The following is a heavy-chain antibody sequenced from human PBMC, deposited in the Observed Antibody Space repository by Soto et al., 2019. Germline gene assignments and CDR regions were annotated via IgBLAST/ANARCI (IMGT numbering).Heavy chain of an antibody. CDR2: IYYSGST. D-gene: IGHD4-17*01. V-gene: IGHV4-59*01. J-gene: IGHJ4*02. CDR1: GGSISSYY. CDR3: GRGLYYGDYLDY. Sequence: SETLSLTCTVSGGSISSYYWSWIRQPPGKGLEWIGYIYYSGSTNYNPSLKSRVTISVDTSKNQFSLKMSSVTAADTAVYYWGRGLYYGDYLDYWGQGTLVTVSS.